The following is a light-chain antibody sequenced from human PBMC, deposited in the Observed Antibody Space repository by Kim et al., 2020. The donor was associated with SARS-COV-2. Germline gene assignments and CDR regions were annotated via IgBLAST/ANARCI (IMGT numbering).Light chain of an antibody. J-gene: IGLJ2*01. V-gene: IGLV3-21*01. CDR3: QVWDSSSDHRVV. CDR1: SIGSRS. CDR2: YDS. Sequence: PGKTARGSCGGTSIGSRSVHWYQQKPGQAPVLVMYYDSDRPSGIPERFSGSNSGNTATLTISRVEAGDEADYFCQVWDSSSDHRVVFGGGTQLTVL.